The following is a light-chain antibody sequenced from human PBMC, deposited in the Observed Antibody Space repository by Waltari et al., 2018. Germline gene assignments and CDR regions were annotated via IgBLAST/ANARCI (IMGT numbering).Light chain of an antibody. CDR2: GAS. V-gene: IGKV3-20*01. J-gene: IGKJ1*01. Sequence: EIALTQSPGTLSLSGGERATVSCRASESVSRALAWYQQKPGQAPRLLIYGASTRDTGIPDRVSGSGSGTDFSLTISRLEPDDFAVYYCQHYLRLPVTFGQGTTVEI. CDR1: ESVSRA. CDR3: QHYLRLPVT.